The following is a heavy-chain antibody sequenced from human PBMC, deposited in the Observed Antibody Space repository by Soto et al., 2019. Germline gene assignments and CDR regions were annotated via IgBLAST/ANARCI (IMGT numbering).Heavy chain of an antibody. V-gene: IGHV4-59*08. J-gene: IGHJ3*02. CDR3: ARHYFSSGWLDAFDI. CDR2: IYYSGST. Sequence: SETLSLTCTVSGGSISSYYWSWIRQPPGKGLEWIGYIYYSGSTNYNPSLKSRVTISVDTSKNQFSLKLSSVTAADTAVYYCARHYFSSGWLDAFDIWGQGTMVTVSS. CDR1: GGSISSYY. D-gene: IGHD6-19*01.